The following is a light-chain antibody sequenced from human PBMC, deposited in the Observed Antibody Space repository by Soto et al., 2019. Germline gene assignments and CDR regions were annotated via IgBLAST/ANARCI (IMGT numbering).Light chain of an antibody. J-gene: IGKJ1*01. CDR3: HQYGNSPQT. V-gene: IGKV3-20*01. Sequence: VLTQNPSTLSFSPGEGATLSCRASQSVSSANFAWYQQIPGQAPRLLIYGASSRATGIPDRFSGSGSGTVFTLTINILEPDDFAVYYCHQYGNSPQTFCQVTIVDIK. CDR2: GAS. CDR1: QSVSSAN.